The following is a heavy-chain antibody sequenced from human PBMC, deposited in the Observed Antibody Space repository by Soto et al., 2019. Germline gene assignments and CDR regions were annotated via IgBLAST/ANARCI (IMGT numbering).Heavy chain of an antibody. D-gene: IGHD3-10*01. V-gene: IGHV3-48*02. Sequence: PGGSLRLSCVASGFTFGSYTMNWVRQTPGRRLEWVAYISSSGSTIYYTDSVKGRFTVSRDNAKNSLYLQMDGLRDEDTAVYYCASGLGSSRSWGQGSRVTVSS. CDR3: ASGLGSSRS. CDR1: GFTFGSYT. CDR2: ISSSGSTI. J-gene: IGHJ1*01.